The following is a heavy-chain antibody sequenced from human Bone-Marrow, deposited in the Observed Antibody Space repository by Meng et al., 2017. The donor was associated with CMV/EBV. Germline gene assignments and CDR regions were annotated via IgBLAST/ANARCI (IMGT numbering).Heavy chain of an antibody. CDR2: IDPGAGST. Sequence: ASVKVSCKASGYTLARYYIHWMRQAPGQGLEWMGIIDPGAGSTTYAQKFQDRVTMTRDTSASTVYMELSSLTSDDTAIYYCARRYYFDYWGQGTLVTVSS. CDR1: GYTLARYY. V-gene: IGHV1-46*01. J-gene: IGHJ4*02. CDR3: ARRYYFDY.